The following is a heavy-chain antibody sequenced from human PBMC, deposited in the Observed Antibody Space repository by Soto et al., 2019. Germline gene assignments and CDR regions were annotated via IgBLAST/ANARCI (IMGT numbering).Heavy chain of an antibody. CDR3: ASVNGGGSYKRIRFDP. CDR1: GGSVSSGSYY. Sequence: PETLSLTCTVSGGSVSSGSYYWSWIRQPPGKGLEWIGYIYYSGSTNYNPSLKSRVTISVDTSKNQFSLKLSSVTAADTAMYYCASVNGGGSYKRIRFDPWGQGTLVTVSS. J-gene: IGHJ5*02. V-gene: IGHV4-61*01. D-gene: IGHD1-26*01. CDR2: IYYSGST.